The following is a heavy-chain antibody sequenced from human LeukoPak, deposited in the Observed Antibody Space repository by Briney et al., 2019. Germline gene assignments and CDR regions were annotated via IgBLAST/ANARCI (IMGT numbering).Heavy chain of an antibody. Sequence: SETLSLTCAVYGGSFSGYYWSWIRQPPGKGLEWIGEITHSGSTNYNPSLKRRVTISVDTSKNQFSLKLSSVTAADTAVYYCARGTMTTVTYYFDYWGQGTLVTVSS. V-gene: IGHV4-34*01. CDR2: ITHSGST. J-gene: IGHJ4*02. CDR1: GGSFSGYY. D-gene: IGHD4-17*01. CDR3: ARGTMTTVTYYFDY.